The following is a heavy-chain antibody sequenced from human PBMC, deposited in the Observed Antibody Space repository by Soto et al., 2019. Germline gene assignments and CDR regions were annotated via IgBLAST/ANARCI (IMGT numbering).Heavy chain of an antibody. J-gene: IGHJ4*02. CDR3: ARDLRLVPTGGLPPTDY. CDR2: IWYDGSNK. V-gene: IGHV3-33*01. D-gene: IGHD6-19*01. Sequence: QVQLVESGGGVVQPGRSLRLSCAASGFTFSSYGMHWVRQAPGKGLEWVAVIWYDGSNKYYADSVKGRFTISRDNSKNTLYLQMNSLRAEDTAVYYCARDLRLVPTGGLPPTDYWGQGTLVTVSS. CDR1: GFTFSSYG.